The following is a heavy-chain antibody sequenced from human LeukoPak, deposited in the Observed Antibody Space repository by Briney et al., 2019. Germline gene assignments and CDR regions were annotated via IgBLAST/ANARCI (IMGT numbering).Heavy chain of an antibody. V-gene: IGHV3-9*03. CDR2: ISWNSGSI. J-gene: IGHJ4*02. D-gene: IGHD6-19*01. CDR1: GFTFDDYA. Sequence: GGSLRLSCAASGFTFDDYAMHWVRQAPGKGLEWVSGISWNSGSIGYADSVKGRFTISRDNAKNSLYLQMNSLRAEDMALHYCAKGVGSSGWYWYFDYWGQGTLVTVSS. CDR3: AKGVGSSGWYWYFDY.